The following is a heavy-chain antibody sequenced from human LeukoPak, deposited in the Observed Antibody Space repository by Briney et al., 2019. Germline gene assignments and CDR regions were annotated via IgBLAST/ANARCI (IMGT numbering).Heavy chain of an antibody. J-gene: IGHJ4*02. CDR3: AKDIDLRAFGELSFDY. CDR2: IIPIFGTA. Sequence: SVKVSCKASGGTFSSYAISWVRQAPGQGLEWMGGIIPIFGTANYAQKFQGRVTITADKSTSTAYMELSSLRSEDTAVYYCAKDIDLRAFGELSFDYWGQGTLVTVSS. D-gene: IGHD3-10*01. CDR1: GGTFSSYA. V-gene: IGHV1-69*06.